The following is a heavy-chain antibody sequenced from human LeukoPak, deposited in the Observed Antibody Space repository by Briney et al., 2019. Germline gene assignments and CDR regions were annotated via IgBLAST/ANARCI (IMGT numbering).Heavy chain of an antibody. D-gene: IGHD4-17*01. CDR2: IWYDGSNK. CDR1: GFTFSSCG. Sequence: GGSLRLSCAASGFTFSSCGMHWVRQAPGKGLEWVAVIWYDGSNKYYADSVKGRFTISRDNSKNTLYLQMNSLRAEDTAVYYCARDRGDYGDSFDAFDIWGQGTMVTVPS. V-gene: IGHV3-33*01. CDR3: ARDRGDYGDSFDAFDI. J-gene: IGHJ3*02.